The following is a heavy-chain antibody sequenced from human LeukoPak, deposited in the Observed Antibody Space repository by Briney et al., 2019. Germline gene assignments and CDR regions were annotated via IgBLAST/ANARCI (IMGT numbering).Heavy chain of an antibody. V-gene: IGHV3-73*01. Sequence: PGGSLKLSCAASGFIFSGSAMHWVRQAPGKGLEWVGRIRSKVNKYATAYAASVKGRFTISRDDSKNMAYLQMNSLKTEDTAVYYCTRPTVTDGLDVWGQGITVIVSS. CDR2: IRSKVNKYAT. D-gene: IGHD4-17*01. J-gene: IGHJ6*02. CDR3: TRPTVTDGLDV. CDR1: GFIFSGSA.